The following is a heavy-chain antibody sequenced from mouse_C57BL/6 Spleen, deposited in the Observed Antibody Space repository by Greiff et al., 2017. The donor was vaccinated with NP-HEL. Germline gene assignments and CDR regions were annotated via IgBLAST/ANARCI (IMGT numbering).Heavy chain of an antibody. CDR3: ARRGGTSYFDV. CDR1: GFTFSSYA. V-gene: IGHV5-4*03. D-gene: IGHD4-1*01. CDR2: ISDGGSYT. J-gene: IGHJ1*03. Sequence: EVQRVESGGGLVKPGGSLKLSCAASGFTFSSYAMSWVRQTPEKRLEWVATISDGGSYTYYPDNVKGRFTISRDNAKNNLYLQMSHLKSEDTAMYYCARRGGTSYFDVWGTGTTVTVSS.